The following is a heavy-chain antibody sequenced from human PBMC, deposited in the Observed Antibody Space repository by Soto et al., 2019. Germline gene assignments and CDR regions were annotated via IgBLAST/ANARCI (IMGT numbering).Heavy chain of an antibody. D-gene: IGHD2-15*01. CDR3: ARGPPLVVVVAATRLAEDYYGMDV. CDR1: GGSFSGYY. J-gene: IGHJ6*02. CDR2: INHSGST. Sequence: SETLSLTCAVYGGSFSGYYWSWIRQPPGKGLEWIGEINHSGSTNYNPSLKSRVTISVDTSKNQFSLKLSSVTAADTAVYYCARGPPLVVVVAATRLAEDYYGMDVWGHGTTVTVSS. V-gene: IGHV4-34*01.